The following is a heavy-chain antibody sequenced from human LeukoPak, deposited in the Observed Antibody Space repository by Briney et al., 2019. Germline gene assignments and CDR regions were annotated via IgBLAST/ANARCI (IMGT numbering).Heavy chain of an antibody. CDR2: IGSSDSTT. CDR3: AELGITMIGGV. J-gene: IGHJ6*04. Sequence: PGGSLRLSCAASGFTLSDYYMSWIRQAPGKGLEWLSYIGSSDSTTHYADSVKGRFTISRDNAGNSLYLQMNSLRAEDTAVYYCAELGITMIGGVWGKGTMVTISS. V-gene: IGHV3-11*04. CDR1: GFTLSDYY. D-gene: IGHD3-10*02.